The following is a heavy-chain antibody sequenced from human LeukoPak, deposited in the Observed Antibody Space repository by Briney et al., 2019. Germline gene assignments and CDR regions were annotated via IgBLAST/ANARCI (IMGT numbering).Heavy chain of an antibody. J-gene: IGHJ5*02. D-gene: IGHD2-2*01. Sequence: SETLSLTPILPLGSLTSYHWSCIWQHPRKGLQWIGYLHNSRNTNYNPSLQRRVTMSLDLSKKQFSLRLNSVTVADTAVYYCARDPGTTSRTWKFDPWGQGTLFTVSS. CDR3: ARDPGTTSRTWKFDP. CDR2: LHNSRNT. V-gene: IGHV4-59*01. CDR1: LGSLTSYH.